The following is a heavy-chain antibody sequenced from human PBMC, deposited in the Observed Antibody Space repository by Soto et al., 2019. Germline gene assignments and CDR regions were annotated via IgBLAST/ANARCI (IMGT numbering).Heavy chain of an antibody. CDR2: ISGSGGST. D-gene: IGHD2-2*02. Sequence: GGSLRLSCAASGFTLSSYAMSWVRQAPGKGLEWVSAISGSGGSTYYADSVKGRFTISRDNSKNTLYLQMNSLRAEDTAVYYCAKALRDIVVVPAAIYYFDYWGQGTLVTVSS. J-gene: IGHJ4*02. V-gene: IGHV3-23*01. CDR3: AKALRDIVVVPAAIYYFDY. CDR1: GFTLSSYA.